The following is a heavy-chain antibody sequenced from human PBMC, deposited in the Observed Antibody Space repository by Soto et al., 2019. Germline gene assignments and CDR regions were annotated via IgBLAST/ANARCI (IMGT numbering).Heavy chain of an antibody. CDR2: INPNSGGT. V-gene: IGHV1-2*04. D-gene: IGHD7-27*01. CDR1: GYTFTGYY. CDR3: ARDGSRLTGDTAFDY. Sequence: ASVKVSCKASGYTFTGYYMHWVRQAPGQGLEWMGWINPNSGGTNYAQKFQGWVTMTRDTSISTAYMELSRLRSDDTAVYYCARDGSRLTGDTAFDYRGPGTLVTVSS. J-gene: IGHJ4*02.